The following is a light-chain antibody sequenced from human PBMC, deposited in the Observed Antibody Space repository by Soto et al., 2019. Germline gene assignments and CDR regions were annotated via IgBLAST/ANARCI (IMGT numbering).Light chain of an antibody. J-gene: IGKJ5*01. Sequence: DIQMTQSPSSLSASVGDRVTIICRASQSISNYLNWYQQRPGNAPKLLIYAASSLQSGVPSRFSGSGSGTDFTLTISSLQPEDFATYYCQQLNSYPITFGQGTRLEIK. CDR3: QQLNSYPIT. CDR1: QSISNY. CDR2: AAS. V-gene: IGKV1-39*01.